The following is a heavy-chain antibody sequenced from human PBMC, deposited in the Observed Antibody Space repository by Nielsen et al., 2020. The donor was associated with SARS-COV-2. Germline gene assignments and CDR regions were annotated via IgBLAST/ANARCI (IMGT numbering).Heavy chain of an antibody. CDR1: GFTFSSYW. Sequence: GGFLRLSCAASGFTFSSYWMSWVRQAPGKGLEWVANIKQDGSEKYYADSVKGRFTISRDNSKNTLYLQMNSLRAEDTAVYYCAKVPDYGDYGLGAFDIWGQGTMVTVSS. V-gene: IGHV3-7*01. D-gene: IGHD4-17*01. CDR3: AKVPDYGDYGLGAFDI. J-gene: IGHJ3*02. CDR2: IKQDGSEK.